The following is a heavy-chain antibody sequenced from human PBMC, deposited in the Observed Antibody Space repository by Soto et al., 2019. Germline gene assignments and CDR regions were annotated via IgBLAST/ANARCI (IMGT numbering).Heavy chain of an antibody. CDR3: ARLSVLYDY. CDR2: IIPNPGIT. V-gene: IGHV1-69*02. D-gene: IGHD3-16*02. CDR1: GGTFSSYT. J-gene: IGHJ4*02. Sequence: QVQLVQSGAEVKKPGSSVKVSCKASGGTFSSYTITWVRQAHGQGLEWMGRIIPNPGITNYAQKFQGRVTTTADKSTSTAYMELSSLRSEDTAVYYCARLSVLYDYWGQGTLVTVSS.